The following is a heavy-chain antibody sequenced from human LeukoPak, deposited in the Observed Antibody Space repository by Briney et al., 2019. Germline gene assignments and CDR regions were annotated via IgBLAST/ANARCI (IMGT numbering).Heavy chain of an antibody. CDR3: ARVLAGDYFDSSGYGYFDL. CDR2: ITPMFGTA. CDR1: GGTFSSYP. Sequence: GASVKVSCKASGGTFSSYPISWVRQAPGQGLEWMGGITPMFGTASYAQTFQGRVTITADEATSTAYMELSSLTSDDTAVYYCARVLAGDYFDSSGYGYFDLWGRGTLVTVSS. J-gene: IGHJ2*01. V-gene: IGHV1-69*13. D-gene: IGHD3-22*01.